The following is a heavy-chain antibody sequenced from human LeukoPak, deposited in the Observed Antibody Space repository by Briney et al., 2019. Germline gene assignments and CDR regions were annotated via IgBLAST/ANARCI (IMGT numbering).Heavy chain of an antibody. CDR1: GGSISSGSYY. D-gene: IGHD3-3*01. CDR2: IYTSGST. V-gene: IGHV4-61*02. Sequence: PSETLSLTCTASGGSISSGSYYWSWIRQPAGKGLEWIGRIYTSGSTNYNPSLKSRVTISVDTSKNQFSLKLSSVTAADTAVYYCARARRVLRHEEFPFDYWGQETLVTVSS. CDR3: ARARRVLRHEEFPFDY. J-gene: IGHJ4*02.